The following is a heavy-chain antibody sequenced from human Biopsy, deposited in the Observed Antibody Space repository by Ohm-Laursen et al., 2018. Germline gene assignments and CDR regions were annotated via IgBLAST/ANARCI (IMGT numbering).Heavy chain of an antibody. V-gene: IGHV4-61*01. J-gene: IGHJ4*02. CDR1: GYSIIPSGPEN. D-gene: IGHD2-15*01. CDR2: ISNSGNT. Sequence: SETLSLTCTLSGYSIIPSGPENWSWIRQPPGKGLEWIGFISNSGNTNYNPSLKSRVTISVDTSKNQISLKLGSVTVADTAVFYCARRGSGGRSFDYWGQGSLVTVSS. CDR3: ARRGSGGRSFDY.